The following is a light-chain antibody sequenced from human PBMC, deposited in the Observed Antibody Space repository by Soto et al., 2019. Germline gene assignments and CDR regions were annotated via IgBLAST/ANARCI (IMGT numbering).Light chain of an antibody. CDR2: DAS. Sequence: DIPMTQSPSTLSASVGDRVTITCRASQSISSWLAWYQQKPGKATKLLIYDASSLESGVPSRFSGSGSGTEFTLTISSLQPYDFATYYCQQYNSYRWTFGQGTKVEIK. V-gene: IGKV1-5*01. CDR3: QQYNSYRWT. CDR1: QSISSW. J-gene: IGKJ1*01.